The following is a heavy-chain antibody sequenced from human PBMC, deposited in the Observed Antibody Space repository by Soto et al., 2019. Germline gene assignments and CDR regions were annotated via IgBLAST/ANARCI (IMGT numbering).Heavy chain of an antibody. CDR1: GFTFSSYA. CDR2: TIGSGGST. J-gene: IGHJ4*01. V-gene: IGHV3-23*01. Sequence: GGSLRLSCAASGFTFSSYAINWVRQGPGERLEWVSTTIGSGGSTYYADSVRGRFTVSRDNSKNTQYMDRNSLRAEDTAVYHSAKGAESVFYDLNFWGQGTLVTV. D-gene: IGHD3-3*01. CDR3: AKGAESVFYDLNF.